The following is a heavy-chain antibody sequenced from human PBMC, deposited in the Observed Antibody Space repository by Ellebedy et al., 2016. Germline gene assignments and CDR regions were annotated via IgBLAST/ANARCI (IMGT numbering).Heavy chain of an antibody. CDR2: INHSGST. CDR1: GGSFSGYY. CDR3: ARGSVRGVITRPFDY. D-gene: IGHD3-10*01. V-gene: IGHV4-34*01. Sequence: SETLSLTCAVYGGSFSGYYWSWIRQPPGKGLEWIGEINHSGSTNYNPSLKSRVTISVDTSKNQFSLKLSSVTAADTAVYYCARGSVRGVITRPFDYWGQGTLVTVSS. J-gene: IGHJ4*02.